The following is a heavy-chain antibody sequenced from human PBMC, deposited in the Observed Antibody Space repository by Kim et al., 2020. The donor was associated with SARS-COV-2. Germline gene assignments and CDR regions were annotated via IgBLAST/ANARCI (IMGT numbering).Heavy chain of an antibody. CDR3: ARWSSSWYPTGFDY. CDR2: INHSGST. D-gene: IGHD6-13*01. Sequence: SETLSLTCAVYGGSFSGYYWSWIRQPPGKGLEWIGEINHSGSTNYNPSLKSRVTISVDTSKNQFSLKLSSVTAADTAVYYCARWSSSWYPTGFDYWGQGTLVTVSS. V-gene: IGHV4-34*01. CDR1: GGSFSGYY. J-gene: IGHJ4*02.